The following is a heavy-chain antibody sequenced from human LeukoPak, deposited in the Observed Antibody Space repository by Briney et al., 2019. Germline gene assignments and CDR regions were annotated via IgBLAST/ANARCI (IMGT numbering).Heavy chain of an antibody. CDR3: ARIGGIPLGSFDI. Sequence: PSETLSLTCTVSGGSISSYYWSWIRQPPGKGLEWIGYIYYSGSSNYNSSLKSRVTISADTSKNQFSLKLSSVTAADTAVYYCARIGGIPLGSFDIWGQGTMVTVSS. V-gene: IGHV4-59*01. CDR1: GGSISSYY. J-gene: IGHJ3*02. CDR2: IYYSGSS. D-gene: IGHD2-2*02.